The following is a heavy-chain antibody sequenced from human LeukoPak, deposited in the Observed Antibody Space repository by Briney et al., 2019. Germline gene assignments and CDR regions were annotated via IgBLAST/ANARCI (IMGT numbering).Heavy chain of an antibody. V-gene: IGHV4-4*09. CDR2: IYTSGST. Sequence: SETLSLTCTVSGGSISSYYWSWIRQPPGKGLEWIGYIYTSGSTNYNPSLKSRVTISVDTSKNQFSLKLSSVTAADTAVYYCARGRTGGSSSSFFHFYYYMDVWGKGTTVTVSS. CDR1: GGSISSYY. D-gene: IGHD6-13*01. J-gene: IGHJ6*03. CDR3: ARGRTGGSSSSFFHFYYYMDV.